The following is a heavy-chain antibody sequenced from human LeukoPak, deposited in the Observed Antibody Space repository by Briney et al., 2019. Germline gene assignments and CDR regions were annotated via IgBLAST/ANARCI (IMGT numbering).Heavy chain of an antibody. J-gene: IGHJ6*03. CDR3: ARDHHDVLTGYYSNYYNYYYMDV. CDR2: IKEDGTEK. CDR1: GFTFNSYW. V-gene: IGHV3-7*01. D-gene: IGHD3-9*01. Sequence: GSLRLSCVASGFTFNSYWMSWVRQAPGKGLEWVANIKEDGTEKYYVDSVRGRFTLSRDNAENSLYLQMSSLRAEDTAVYYCARDHHDVLTGYYSNYYNYYYMDVWGKGTTVTVSS.